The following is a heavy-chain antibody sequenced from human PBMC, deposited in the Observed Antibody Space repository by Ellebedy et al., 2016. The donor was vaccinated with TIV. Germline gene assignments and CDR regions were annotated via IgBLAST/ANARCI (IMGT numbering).Heavy chain of an antibody. V-gene: IGHV4-61*05. D-gene: IGHD3-10*01. J-gene: IGHJ5*02. CDR3: ARSYGSGSYWFDP. Sequence: SETLSLTXTVSGGSISSSSYYWGWIRQPPGKGLEWIGYIYYTENTNYNPSLKSRVTISVDTSKNQFSLKLNSVTAADTAVYYCARSYGSGSYWFDPWGQGTLVTVSS. CDR1: GGSISSSSYY. CDR2: IYYTENT.